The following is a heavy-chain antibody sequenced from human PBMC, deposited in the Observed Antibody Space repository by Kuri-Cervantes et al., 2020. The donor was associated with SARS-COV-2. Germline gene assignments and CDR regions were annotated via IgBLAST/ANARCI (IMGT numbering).Heavy chain of an antibody. CDR2: IGPSGTTK. V-gene: IGHV3-11*04. CDR3: ARGYSGTYYWYFDL. J-gene: IGHJ2*01. D-gene: IGHD1-26*01. CDR1: GFIFSDYY. Sequence: GESLKISCTASGFIFSDYYMTWIRQAPGKGLEWVSNIGPSGTTKYYADSVKGRFTISRDNAKNSLYLQMSSLRAEDTAVYYCARGYSGTYYWYFDLWGRGTLVTVSS.